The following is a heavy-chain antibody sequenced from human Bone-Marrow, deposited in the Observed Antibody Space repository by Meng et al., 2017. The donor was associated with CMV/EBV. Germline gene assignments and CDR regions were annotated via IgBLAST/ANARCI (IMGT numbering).Heavy chain of an antibody. CDR3: ATVGLGMNWFDP. Sequence: QVQLQQWGEGLLKPSETLSLTGAGDGGSFSGYYWSWIRQPPGKGLEWIAEINHSGNTNYNPSLKSRVTISVDTSKNQFSLKLSSVTAADTAVYYCATVGLGMNWFDPWGQGTLVTVSS. J-gene: IGHJ5*02. CDR1: GGSFSGYY. V-gene: IGHV4-34*01. CDR2: INHSGNT.